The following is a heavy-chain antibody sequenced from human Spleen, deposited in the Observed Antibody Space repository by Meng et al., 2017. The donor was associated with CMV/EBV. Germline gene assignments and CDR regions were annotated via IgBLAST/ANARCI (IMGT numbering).Heavy chain of an antibody. D-gene: IGHD3-3*01. CDR1: GDSISSYY. Sequence: SETLSLTCSVSGDSISSYYWSWIRRPPGKGLEWIGYVYHTGSTTYNPSLESRVTISLDRSNNQFSLKLGSVTAADTAVYYCARTVDNFWSRYSPRFGMDVWGQGTTDTVSS. CDR2: VYHTGST. V-gene: IGHV4-59*01. J-gene: IGHJ6*02. CDR3: ARTVDNFWSRYSPRFGMDV.